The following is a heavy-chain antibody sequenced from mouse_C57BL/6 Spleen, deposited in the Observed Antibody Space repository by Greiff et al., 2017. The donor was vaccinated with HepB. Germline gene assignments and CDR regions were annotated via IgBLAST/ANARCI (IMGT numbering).Heavy chain of an antibody. CDR3: ARGGDGYYVGYFDY. CDR2: IYPGSGNT. D-gene: IGHD2-3*01. V-gene: IGHV1-76*01. J-gene: IGHJ2*01. Sequence: VKLQESGAELVRPGASVKLSCKASGYTFTDYYINWVKQRPGQGLEWIARIYPGSGNTYYNEKFKGKATLTAEKSSSTAYMQLSSLTSEDSAVYFCARGGDGYYVGYFDYWGQGTTLTVSS. CDR1: GYTFTDYY.